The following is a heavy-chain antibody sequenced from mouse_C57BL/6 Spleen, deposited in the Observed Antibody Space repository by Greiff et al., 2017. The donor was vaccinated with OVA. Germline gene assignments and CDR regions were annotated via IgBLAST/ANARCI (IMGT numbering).Heavy chain of an antibody. D-gene: IGHD1-1*01. J-gene: IGHJ2*01. CDR3: ARHPVVAYYFDY. CDR1: GFTFSSYT. Sequence: EVQLQESGGGLVKPGGSLKLSCAASGFTFSSYTMSWVRQTPEKRLEWVATISGGGGNTYYPDSVKGRFTISRDNAKNTLYLQMSSLRSEDTALYYCARHPVVAYYFDYWGQGTTLTVSS. CDR2: ISGGGGNT. V-gene: IGHV5-9*01.